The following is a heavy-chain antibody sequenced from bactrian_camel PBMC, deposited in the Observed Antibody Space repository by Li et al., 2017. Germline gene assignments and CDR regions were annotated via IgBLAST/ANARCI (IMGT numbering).Heavy chain of an antibody. Sequence: VQLVESGGGLVQPGGSLRLSCAASGFTFSKYAMSWVRQAPGKGLEWVSGIDSADIMTYYSSSVKGRFTITRDDAKNTLYLQSNSLKTDDTAMYYCAKEDPDAGRAVWGQGTQVTVS. CDR1: GFTFSKYA. V-gene: IGHV3S31*01. CDR2: IDSADIMT. J-gene: IGHJ4*01. D-gene: IGHD6*01. CDR3: AKEDPDAGRAV.